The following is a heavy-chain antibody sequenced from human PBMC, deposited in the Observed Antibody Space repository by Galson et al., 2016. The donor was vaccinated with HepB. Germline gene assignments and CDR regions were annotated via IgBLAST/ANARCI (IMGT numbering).Heavy chain of an antibody. J-gene: IGHJ4*02. D-gene: IGHD2/OR15-2a*01. Sequence: SVKVSCKASGYTFTTSGIRWVRQAPGQGLEWIGWISTYSGNTKYAQKFQGGLTLTTDSSTTTAYMELRGLRFDDTALYYCARDVQYRFDSWGQGTLVTVSS. V-gene: IGHV1-18*01. CDR3: ARDVQYRFDS. CDR1: GYTFTTSG. CDR2: ISTYSGNT.